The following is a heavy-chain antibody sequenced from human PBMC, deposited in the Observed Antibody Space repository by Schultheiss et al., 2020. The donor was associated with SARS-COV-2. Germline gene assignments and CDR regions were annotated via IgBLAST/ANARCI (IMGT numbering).Heavy chain of an antibody. J-gene: IGHJ4*02. D-gene: IGHD3-3*01. CDR2: IYYSGST. CDR3: ASAGTIFGVVISAFGY. V-gene: IGHV4-59*04. CDR1: GGSISNYY. Sequence: SETLSLTCTVSGGSISNYYWSWIRQPPGKGLEWIGYIYYSGSTYYNPSLKSRVTISVDTSKNQFSLKLSSVTAADTAVYYCASAGTIFGVVISAFGYWGQGTLVTV.